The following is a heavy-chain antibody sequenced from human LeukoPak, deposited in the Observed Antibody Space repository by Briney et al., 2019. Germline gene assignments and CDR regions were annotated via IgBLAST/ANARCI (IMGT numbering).Heavy chain of an antibody. V-gene: IGHV4-59*12. CDR2: IYNSGST. D-gene: IGHD3-3*01. J-gene: IGHJ5*02. Sequence: PSETLSLTCTVSGGSISTYYWSWIRQPPGKGLEWIGYIYNSGSTNNNPSLKTRVTISVDTSKNQFSLKLSSVTATDTAVYYCARRITIFGVVIIEANWFDPWGQGTLVTVSS. CDR1: GGSISTYY. CDR3: ARRITIFGVVIIEANWFDP.